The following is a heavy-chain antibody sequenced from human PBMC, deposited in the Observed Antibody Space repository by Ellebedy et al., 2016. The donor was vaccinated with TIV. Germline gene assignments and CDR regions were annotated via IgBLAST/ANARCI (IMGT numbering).Heavy chain of an antibody. CDR3: ARGLYYYGSGSYHQTNNWFDP. D-gene: IGHD3-10*01. Sequence: SETLSLTCTVSGGSISSYYWSWIRQPAGKGLEWIGRIYTSGSTNYNPSLKSRVTMSVDTSKNQFSLKLSSVTAADTAVYYCARGLYYYGSGSYHQTNNWFDPWGQGTLVTVSS. CDR2: IYTSGST. J-gene: IGHJ5*02. CDR1: GGSISSYY. V-gene: IGHV4-4*07.